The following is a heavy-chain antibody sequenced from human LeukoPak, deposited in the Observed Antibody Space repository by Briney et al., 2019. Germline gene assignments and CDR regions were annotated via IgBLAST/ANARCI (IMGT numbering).Heavy chain of an antibody. CDR1: GFTFSSYG. CDR3: AKDFSVVPHY. D-gene: IGHD2-15*01. J-gene: IGHJ4*02. V-gene: IGHV3-30*18. Sequence: GRSLRLSCAASGFTFSSYGMHWVRQAPGKGLEWVAVISYDGSNKYYADSVKGRFTISRDNSKNTLYLQMNSLRAEDTAVYYCAKDFSVVPHYWGQGTLVTVSS. CDR2: ISYDGSNK.